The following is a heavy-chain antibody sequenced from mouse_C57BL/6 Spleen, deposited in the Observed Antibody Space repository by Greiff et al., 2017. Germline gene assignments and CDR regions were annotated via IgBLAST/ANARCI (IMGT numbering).Heavy chain of an antibody. CDR3: ARWNYSNSAWFAY. J-gene: IGHJ3*01. CDR2: IHPNSGST. CDR1: GYTFTSYW. D-gene: IGHD2-5*01. Sequence: QVQLQQPGAELVKPGASVKLSCKASGYTFTSYWMHWVKQRPGQGLEWIGMIHPNSGSTNYNEKFKSKATLTVDKSSSTAYMQLSSLTSEDSAVYYCARWNYSNSAWFAYWGQGTLVTVSA. V-gene: IGHV1-64*01.